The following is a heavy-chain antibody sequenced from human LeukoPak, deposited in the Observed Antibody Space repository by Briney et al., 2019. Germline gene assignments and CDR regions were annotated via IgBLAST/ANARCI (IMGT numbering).Heavy chain of an antibody. Sequence: GGSLRLSCAASGFTFTTYWISWVRQAPGKGLEWVANIHPDGIEKNHVHSVQGRFTIFRDTASNTLYLQMSSLRSDDTAVYYCWRGDYFSVDSWGQGTLVTVSS. CDR1: GFTFTTYW. V-gene: IGHV3-7*04. D-gene: IGHD3-16*01. CDR2: IHPDGIEK. CDR3: WRGDYFSVDS. J-gene: IGHJ5*01.